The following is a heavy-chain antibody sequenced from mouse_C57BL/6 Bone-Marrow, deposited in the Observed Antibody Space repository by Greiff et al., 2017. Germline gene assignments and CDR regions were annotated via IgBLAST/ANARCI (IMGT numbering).Heavy chain of an antibody. CDR3: ARKGYGNSFAY. CDR2: IYPGDGDT. Sequence: VQLQQSGPELVKPGASVKISCKASGYAFSSSWMNWVKQRPGKGLEWIGRIYPGDGDTNYNGKFKGKATLTADKSSSTAYMQLSSLASEDSAVCFCARKGYGNSFAYWGQGTLVTVSA. CDR1: GYAFSSSW. D-gene: IGHD2-1*01. J-gene: IGHJ3*01. V-gene: IGHV1-82*01.